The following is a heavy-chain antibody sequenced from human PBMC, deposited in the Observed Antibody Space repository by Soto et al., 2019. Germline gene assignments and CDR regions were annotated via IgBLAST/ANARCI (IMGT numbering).Heavy chain of an antibody. D-gene: IGHD2-2*01. CDR3: ARDPPGNIVVVPAATRGMDV. CDR1: GFTFSSYG. J-gene: IGHJ6*02. CDR2: IWYDGSNK. Sequence: QVQLVESGGGVVQPGRSLRLSCAASGFTFSSYGMHWVRQAPGKGLEWVAVIWYDGSNKYYADSVKGRFTISRDNSKNTLYLQMNSRRAEDTAVYYCARDPPGNIVVVPAATRGMDVWGQGTTVTVSS. V-gene: IGHV3-33*01.